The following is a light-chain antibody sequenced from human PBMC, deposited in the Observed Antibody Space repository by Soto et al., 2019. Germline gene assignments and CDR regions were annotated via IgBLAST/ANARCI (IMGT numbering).Light chain of an antibody. J-gene: IGLJ1*01. CDR1: KNDIGVYDF. CDR3: KSYAGSNTYV. V-gene: IGLV2-8*01. Sequence: VLTQPPSASGSPGQSVTISCTGTKNDIGVYDFVSWYQHHPGKAPRLIIYEVVQRPSGVPDRFSGSKSGNTASLTVSGLQAADEGDYFCKSYAGSNTYVFGSGTKVTVL. CDR2: EVV.